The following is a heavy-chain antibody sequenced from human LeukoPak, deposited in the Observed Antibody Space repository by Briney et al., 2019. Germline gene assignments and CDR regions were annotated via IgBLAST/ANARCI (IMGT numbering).Heavy chain of an antibody. J-gene: IGHJ4*02. Sequence: SGPVLVKPTETLTLICTVSGFSLSNARMGVSWIRQPPGKALEWLAHIFSNDDKSYSTSLKSRLTISKDTSKSQVVLTMTNMDPVDTATYYCARIMITFGGVIVPYYFDYWGQGTLVTVSS. D-gene: IGHD3-16*02. CDR3: ARIMITFGGVIVPYYFDY. CDR2: IFSNDDK. CDR1: GFSLSNARMG. V-gene: IGHV2-26*01.